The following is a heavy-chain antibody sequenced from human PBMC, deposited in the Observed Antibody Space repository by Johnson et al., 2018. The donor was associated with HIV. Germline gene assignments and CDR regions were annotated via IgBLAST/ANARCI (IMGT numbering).Heavy chain of an antibody. CDR1: GFTFDDYG. V-gene: IGHV3-30*03. CDR2: ISYDGSKK. D-gene: IGHD4-17*01. Sequence: QVQLVESGGGVVRPGGSLRLSCAASGFTFDDYGMSWVRQAPGKGLEWVAVISYDGSKKYYADSVRGRFTISRDNSKNTLFLQMKSMRAEDTAVYYCARVPDYGDYGDAFDIWGQGTMVTVSS. J-gene: IGHJ3*02. CDR3: ARVPDYGDYGDAFDI.